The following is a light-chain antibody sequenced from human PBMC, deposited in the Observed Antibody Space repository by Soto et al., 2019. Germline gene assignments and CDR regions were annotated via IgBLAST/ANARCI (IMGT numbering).Light chain of an antibody. CDR1: SSDVGAYNS. CDR3: SSFTCYITYV. CDR2: DVT. J-gene: IGLJ1*01. Sequence: QSVLTQPASVSGSPGQSITISCTGTSSDVGAYNSVSWYRQDPGKAPKLIIYDVTNRPSGVSNRFSGSKSGNTASLTISGLQAEDEADYYCSSFTCYITYVXGTGTRSPS. V-gene: IGLV2-14*01.